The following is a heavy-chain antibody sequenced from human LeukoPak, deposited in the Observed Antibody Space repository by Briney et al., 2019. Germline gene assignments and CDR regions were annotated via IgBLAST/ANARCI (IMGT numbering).Heavy chain of an antibody. CDR3: ARAGRVYSNYGYFDY. Sequence: SETLSLTCTVSGGSISSYYWSWIRQPPGKGLEWIGYIYYSGSTNYNPSLKSRVTISVDTSKNQFSLKLSSVTAADTAVYYCARAGRVYSNYGYFDYWGQGTLVTVPS. J-gene: IGHJ4*02. V-gene: IGHV4-59*01. D-gene: IGHD4-11*01. CDR2: IYYSGST. CDR1: GGSISSYY.